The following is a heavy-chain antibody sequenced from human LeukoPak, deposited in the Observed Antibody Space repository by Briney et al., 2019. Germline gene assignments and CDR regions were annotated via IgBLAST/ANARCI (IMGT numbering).Heavy chain of an antibody. Sequence: ASVKVSCKASGYTFTSYGISWVRQAPGQGLEWMGWISAYTGNTNYAQKFQGRVTMTEDTSTDTAYMELSSLRSEDTAVYYCATGELEYSSSDFDYWGQGTLVTVSS. CDR3: ATGELEYSSSDFDY. D-gene: IGHD6-6*01. CDR2: ISAYTGNT. V-gene: IGHV1-18*01. J-gene: IGHJ4*02. CDR1: GYTFTSYG.